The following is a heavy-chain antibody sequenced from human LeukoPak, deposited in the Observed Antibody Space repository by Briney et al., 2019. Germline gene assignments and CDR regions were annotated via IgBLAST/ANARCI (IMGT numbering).Heavy chain of an antibody. J-gene: IGHJ4*02. CDR2: ISGSGGST. Sequence: GGSLRLSCAASGFTFSSYAMSLVRQAPGKGLEWVSAISGSGGSTYYADSVKGRFTISRDNSKNTLYLQMNSLRAEDTAVYYCAKMDSGSYYFDYWGQGTLVTVSS. V-gene: IGHV3-23*01. CDR3: AKMDSGSYYFDY. D-gene: IGHD1-26*01. CDR1: GFTFSSYA.